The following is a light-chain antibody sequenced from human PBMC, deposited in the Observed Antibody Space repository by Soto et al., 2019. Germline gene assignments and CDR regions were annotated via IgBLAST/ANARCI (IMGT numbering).Light chain of an antibody. CDR3: QQKYRVPRT. CDR1: QDISNY. Sequence: DIQMTQSPSSLSASVGDRVTITCQASQDISNYLNWYQQKPGKAPKLLIYDASNLETGVPSRFSGSGSGTDFTLTISSLQPEDYATYFCQQKYRVPRTFGQGTKVDIK. CDR2: DAS. J-gene: IGKJ1*01. V-gene: IGKV1-33*01.